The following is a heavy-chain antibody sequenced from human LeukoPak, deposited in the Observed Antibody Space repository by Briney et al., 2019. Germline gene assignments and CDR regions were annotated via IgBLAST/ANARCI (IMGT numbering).Heavy chain of an antibody. V-gene: IGHV4-30-4*01. CDR1: GGSISSYY. J-gene: IGHJ4*02. CDR2: IYYSGST. Sequence: PSETLSLTCTVSGGSISSYYWSWIRQPPGKGLEWIGYIYYSGSTYYNPSLKSRVTISVDTSKNQFSLKLSSVTAADTAVYCCARDLGEYYFDYWGQGTLVTVSS. CDR3: ARDLGEYYFDY.